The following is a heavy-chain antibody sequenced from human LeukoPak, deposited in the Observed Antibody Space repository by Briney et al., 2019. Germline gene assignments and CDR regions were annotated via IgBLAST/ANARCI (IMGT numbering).Heavy chain of an antibody. CDR3: ARSGYDSVFGRRWLLIEGFDY. V-gene: IGHV1-2*02. CDR1: GYTFSDYY. Sequence: ASVKVSCKASGYTFSDYYMHWVRQAPGQGLEWMGWVNPKSGGTNYARSFQGRISLTTDTTISTAYLDLSRLTSDDTAVYYCARSGYDSVFGRRWLLIEGFDYWGQGTLVTVSS. D-gene: IGHD5-12*01. CDR2: VNPKSGGT. J-gene: IGHJ4*02.